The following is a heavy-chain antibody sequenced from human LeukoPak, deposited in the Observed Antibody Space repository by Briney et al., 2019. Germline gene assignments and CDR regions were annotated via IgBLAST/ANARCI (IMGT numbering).Heavy chain of an antibody. D-gene: IGHD6-25*01. CDR1: GFTFSSYG. CDR3: AKGGTQIAAFLSSRRNYYYYMDV. V-gene: IGHV3-30*02. Sequence: PGGSLRLSCAASGFTFSSYGMHWVRQAPGKGLEWVAFIRYDGSNKYYADSVKGRFTISGDNSKNTLYLQMNSLRAEDTAVYYCAKGGTQIAAFLSSRRNYYYYMDVWGKGTTVTVSS. CDR2: IRYDGSNK. J-gene: IGHJ6*03.